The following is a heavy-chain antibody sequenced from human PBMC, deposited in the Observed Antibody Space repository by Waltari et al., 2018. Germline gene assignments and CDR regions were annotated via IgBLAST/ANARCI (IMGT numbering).Heavy chain of an antibody. D-gene: IGHD4-17*01. Sequence: QVQLVQSGAEVKKPGSSVKVSCKASGGTFSSYAISWVRQAPGQGLEWMGGIIPIFGTANYAQKFQGRVTITTDESTSTAYMELSSLRSEDTAVYYCAGDLDYGDYEDSYYFDYWGQGTLVTVSS. CDR1: GGTFSSYA. V-gene: IGHV1-69*05. CDR2: IIPIFGTA. CDR3: AGDLDYGDYEDSYYFDY. J-gene: IGHJ4*02.